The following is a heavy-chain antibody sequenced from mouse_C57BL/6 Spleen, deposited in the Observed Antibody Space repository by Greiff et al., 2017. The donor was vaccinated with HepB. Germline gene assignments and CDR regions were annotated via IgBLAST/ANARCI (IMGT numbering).Heavy chain of an antibody. V-gene: IGHV5-4*01. CDR3: AREGTTAPWFAY. CDR2: ISDGGSYT. D-gene: IGHD1-2*01. J-gene: IGHJ3*01. Sequence: EVMLVESGGGLVKPGGSLKLSCAASGFTFSSYAMSWVRQTPEKRLEWVATISDGGSYTYYPDNVKGRFTISRDNAKNNLYLQMSHLKSEDTAMYYCAREGTTAPWFAYWGQGTLVTVSA. CDR1: GFTFSSYA.